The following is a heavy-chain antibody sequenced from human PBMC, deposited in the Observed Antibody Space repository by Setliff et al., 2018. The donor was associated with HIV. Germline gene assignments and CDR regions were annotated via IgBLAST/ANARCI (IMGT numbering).Heavy chain of an antibody. J-gene: IGHJ4*02. CDR2: IYTSGST. Sequence: SETLSLTCTVSGGSIRSSTYYWGWTRQPAGKGLEWIGRIYTSGSTNYNPSLKSRVTISVDTSKNQFSLKLSSVTAADTAVYYCARDLGAVAGYYFDYWGQGTLVTVSS. CDR3: ARDLGAVAGYYFDY. D-gene: IGHD6-19*01. CDR1: GGSIRSSTYY. V-gene: IGHV4-61*02.